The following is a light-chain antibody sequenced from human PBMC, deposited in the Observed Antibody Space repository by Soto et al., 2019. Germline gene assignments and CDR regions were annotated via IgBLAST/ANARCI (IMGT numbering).Light chain of an antibody. J-gene: IGLJ3*02. V-gene: IGLV1-47*02. CDR3: AACDDSLSGWV. CDR2: SNN. Sequence: QSVLTQPPSASGTPGQRVTISCSGSSSNIGSNYVYWYQQLPGTAPKLLIYSNNQRPSGVPDRFSGSKSGTSASLAISGLRSEDEADYYCAACDDSLSGWVFGGGTNLTVL. CDR1: SSNIGSNY.